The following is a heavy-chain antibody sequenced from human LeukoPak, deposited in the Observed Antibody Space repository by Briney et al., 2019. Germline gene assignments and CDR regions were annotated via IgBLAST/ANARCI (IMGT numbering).Heavy chain of an antibody. CDR1: GFTFSNYG. J-gene: IGHJ4*02. V-gene: IGHV3-33*01. CDR3: ARASGSFDY. CDR2: IWPDGSNK. D-gene: IGHD1-26*01. Sequence: GGSLRLSCAASGFTFSNYGLHWVRQAPGKGLEWVAVIWPDGSNKYYAGSVKGRFTISRDDSKNTLYLQMNSLRAEDSAVYYCARASGSFDYWGQGTLVTVSS.